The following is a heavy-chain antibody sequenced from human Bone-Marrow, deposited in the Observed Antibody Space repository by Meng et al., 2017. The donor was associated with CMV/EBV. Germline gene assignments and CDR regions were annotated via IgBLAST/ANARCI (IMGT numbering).Heavy chain of an antibody. D-gene: IGHD3-3*01. CDR2: ISGSGGST. J-gene: IGHJ4*02. CDR1: GFTFSSYA. Sequence: GESLKISCAASGFTFSSYAMSWVRQAPGKGLEWVSAISGSGGSTYYADSVKGRFTISRDNSKNTLYLQMNSLRAEDTAVYYCAKQGDDFWSGPRDYWGQGTRVTVSS. V-gene: IGHV3-23*01. CDR3: AKQGDDFWSGPRDY.